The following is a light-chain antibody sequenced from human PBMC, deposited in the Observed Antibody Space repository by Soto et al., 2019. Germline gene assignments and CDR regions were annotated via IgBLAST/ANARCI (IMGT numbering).Light chain of an antibody. Sequence: DIQMTQSPSSLSAYVGDRDTITCRASQSIYIYLNWYQPKPGKAPKLLIYTASSLQSGVPSRFSGSGSGTDFTLTISSLQPEDFATYYCQQSYSTLPITFGQGTRLEIK. CDR1: QSIYIY. CDR3: QQSYSTLPIT. CDR2: TAS. J-gene: IGKJ5*01. V-gene: IGKV1-39*01.